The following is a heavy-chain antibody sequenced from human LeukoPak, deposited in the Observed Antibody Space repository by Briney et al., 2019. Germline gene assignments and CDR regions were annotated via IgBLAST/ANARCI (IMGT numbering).Heavy chain of an antibody. V-gene: IGHV1-8*01. CDR3: ARAWGTRYFPEDVCYTQEYFHH. D-gene: IGHD2-8*01. J-gene: IGHJ1*01. CDR2: MNPNSGNT. CDR1: GYTFTSYD. Sequence: ASVKVSCKASGYTFTSYDINWVRQATGQGLEWMGWMNPNSGNTGYAQKFQGRVTMTRNTSISTAYMELSSLRSEDTAVYYCARAWGTRYFPEDVCYTQEYFHHWGRGPLVPVPS.